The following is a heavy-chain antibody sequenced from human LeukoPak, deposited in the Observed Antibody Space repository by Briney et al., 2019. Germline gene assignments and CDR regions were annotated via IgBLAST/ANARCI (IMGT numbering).Heavy chain of an antibody. CDR1: GGSISSSTYY. CDR3: ARHLKGSNYDFWSGHNYYYYYMDV. Sequence: SETLSLTCTVSGGSISSSTYYWGWIRQPPGKGLEWIGSIYYSGSTYYNPSLKSRVTISVDTSKNQFSLKLSSVTAADTAVYYCARHLKGSNYDFWSGHNYYYYYMDVWGKGTTVTVSS. D-gene: IGHD3-3*01. V-gene: IGHV4-39*01. CDR2: IYYSGST. J-gene: IGHJ6*03.